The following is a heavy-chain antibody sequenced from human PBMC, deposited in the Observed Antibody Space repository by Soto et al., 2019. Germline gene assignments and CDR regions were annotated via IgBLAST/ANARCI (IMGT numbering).Heavy chain of an antibody. CDR1: GYSYTSYW. Sequence: GESLNISWNGAGYSYTSYWIGWALQTPGRRLESVGIINPADSETNYSPSFQGQVTISADRSTSTAFLQWSSLKASDTAMYYCVRRAEGRPGDGYYYVALDVWGQGTTVTVSS. J-gene: IGHJ6*02. D-gene: IGHD6-6*01. CDR2: INPADSET. CDR3: VRRAEGRPGDGYYYVALDV. V-gene: IGHV5-51*01.